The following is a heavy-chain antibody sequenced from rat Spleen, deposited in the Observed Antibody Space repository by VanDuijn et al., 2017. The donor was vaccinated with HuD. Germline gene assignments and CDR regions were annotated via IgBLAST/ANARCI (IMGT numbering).Heavy chain of an antibody. J-gene: IGHJ3*01. CDR3: ATSTYDWFVY. Sequence: EVQLVESGGGLVQPGRSLKLSCEASGFTFNNYDMAWVRQAPTKGLEWIASISPTGGNTYYPDSVRGRFTISRDDAKTTLYLQMDSLRSEDTATYYCATSTYDWFVYWGQGTLVTVSS. CDR1: GFTFNNYD. CDR2: ISPTGGNT. D-gene: IGHD2-1*01. V-gene: IGHV5-25*01.